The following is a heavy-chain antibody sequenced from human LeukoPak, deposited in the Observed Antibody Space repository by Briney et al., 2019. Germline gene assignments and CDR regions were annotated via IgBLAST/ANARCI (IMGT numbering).Heavy chain of an antibody. CDR3: ARSGVQWQWLLTYDAFDI. V-gene: IGHV3-30-3*01. Sequence: GGSLRLSCAASGFTFSSYAMHWVRQAPGKGLEWVALISYDKSNKYYADSVKGRFTISRDNSKNTLFVQMNSLRTEDTAVYYCARSGVQWQWLLTYDAFDIWGQGTMVTVSS. D-gene: IGHD6-19*01. CDR2: ISYDKSNK. CDR1: GFTFSSYA. J-gene: IGHJ3*02.